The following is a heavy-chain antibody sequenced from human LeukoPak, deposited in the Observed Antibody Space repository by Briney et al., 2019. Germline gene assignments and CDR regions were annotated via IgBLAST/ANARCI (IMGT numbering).Heavy chain of an antibody. CDR1: GYTFTSYD. V-gene: IGHV1-8*01. D-gene: IGHD3-10*01. Sequence: GASAKVSCKASGYTFTSYDINWVRQATGQGLEWMGWMNPNSGNTGYAQKFRGRVTMTRNTSISTAYMELSSLRSEDTAVYYCATGSHGSGNYYGMDVWGQGTTVTVSS. J-gene: IGHJ6*02. CDR3: ATGSHGSGNYYGMDV. CDR2: MNPNSGNT.